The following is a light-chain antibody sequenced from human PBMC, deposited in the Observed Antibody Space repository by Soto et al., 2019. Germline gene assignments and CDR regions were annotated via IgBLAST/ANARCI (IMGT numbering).Light chain of an antibody. CDR2: DAS. J-gene: IGKJ4*01. V-gene: IGKV3-11*01. CDR3: QQRSNWPQIT. Sequence: EIVLTQSPATLSLSPGERATLSCMASQSVSKYLAWYQQKPGQAPRLLIHDASNRATGIPARFSGSGSGTDFTLTISSLEPEDFGVYYCQQRSNWPQITFGGGTKLAIK. CDR1: QSVSKY.